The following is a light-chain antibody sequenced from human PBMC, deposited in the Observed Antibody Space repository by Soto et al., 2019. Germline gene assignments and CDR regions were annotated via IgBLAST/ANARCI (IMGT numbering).Light chain of an antibody. Sequence: AIQMTQSPSSLSASLGDRVTITCRASQGIGSDLGWYQQKPGKAPKLLIYAASSRATGIPDRFSGSGSGTDFTLTISRLEPEDFAVYYCQQYSSSPLTFGGGTKVEIK. CDR2: AAS. CDR3: QQYSSSPLT. V-gene: IGKV1-13*02. CDR1: QGIGSD. J-gene: IGKJ4*01.